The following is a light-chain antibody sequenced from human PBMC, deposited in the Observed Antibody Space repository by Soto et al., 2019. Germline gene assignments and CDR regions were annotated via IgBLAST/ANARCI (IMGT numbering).Light chain of an antibody. V-gene: IGKV1-39*01. CDR2: AAS. CDR1: QTISSY. Sequence: DIQMTQSPSSLSASVGDRVTITCRASQTISSYLNWYQQKPGNAPKVLIYAASSLRSGVPSRFSGSGSGTDFTLTISSLQPEDFETYYCQQSHTWTFGQGTKVELK. J-gene: IGKJ1*01. CDR3: QQSHTWT.